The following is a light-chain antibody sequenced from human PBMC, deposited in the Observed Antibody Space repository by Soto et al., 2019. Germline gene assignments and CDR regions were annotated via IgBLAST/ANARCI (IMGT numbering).Light chain of an antibody. J-gene: IGLJ1*01. V-gene: IGLV2-14*01. CDR1: SSDVGDYNY. CDR3: TSYTSTSTLYV. CDR2: EVR. Sequence: QSVLTQPASVSGSPGQSITISCTGTSSDVGDYNYVSWYQQHPGKAPELMIYEVRHRPSGVSNRFSGSKSGNTASLTISGLQAEDEADYYCTSYTSTSTLYVFGTGTKATVL.